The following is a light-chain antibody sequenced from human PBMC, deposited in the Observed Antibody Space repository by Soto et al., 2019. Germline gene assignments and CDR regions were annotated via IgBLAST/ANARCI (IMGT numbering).Light chain of an antibody. J-gene: IGKJ5*01. Sequence: EIVLTQSPGTLSLSPGERATLSCRASQSVSNNYLAWYQQKPGQAPRLLIYGASTRATGIPARFSGSGSGTEFTLTISSLQSEDFAVYYCQQYGRSITFGQGTRLEIK. V-gene: IGKV3-20*01. CDR3: QQYGRSIT. CDR1: QSVSNNY. CDR2: GAS.